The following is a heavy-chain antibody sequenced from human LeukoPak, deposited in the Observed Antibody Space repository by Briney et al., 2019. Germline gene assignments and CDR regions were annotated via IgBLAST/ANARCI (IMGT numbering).Heavy chain of an antibody. CDR1: GASIRSGDYY. Sequence: PSETLSLTCTVSGASIRSGDYYWSWIRQPPGKGLEWIGCIYDSGSTYYNPSLKSRITISVDTSENRFSLKLSSVTATDTAVYYCARDCSGGSCYGALDIWGQGTMVTVSS. D-gene: IGHD2-15*01. J-gene: IGHJ3*02. V-gene: IGHV4-30-4*01. CDR3: ARDCSGGSCYGALDI. CDR2: IYDSGST.